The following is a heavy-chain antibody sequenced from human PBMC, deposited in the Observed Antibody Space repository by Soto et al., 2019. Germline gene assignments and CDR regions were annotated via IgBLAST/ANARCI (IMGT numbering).Heavy chain of an antibody. J-gene: IGHJ4*02. Sequence: QVQLVESGGGVVQPGRSLRLSCAASGFTFSSYGMHWVRQAPGKGLEWVAGIWYDGSNKYYADSVKGRFTISRDNSKNTLYLQMNSLRAEDTAVYYCARAAPYVKTFDYWGQGALVTVSS. CDR3: ARAAPYVKTFDY. CDR2: IWYDGSNK. D-gene: IGHD3-16*01. V-gene: IGHV3-33*01. CDR1: GFTFSSYG.